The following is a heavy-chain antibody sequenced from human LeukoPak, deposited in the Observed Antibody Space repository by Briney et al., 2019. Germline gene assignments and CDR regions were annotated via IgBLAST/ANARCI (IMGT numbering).Heavy chain of an antibody. CDR1: GGSISSYY. J-gene: IGHJ5*02. CDR3: ARGDLIAAAGTYGWFDP. V-gene: IGHV4-34*01. D-gene: IGHD6-13*01. CDR2: INHSGST. Sequence: SETLSLTCTVSGGSISSYYWSWIRQPPGKGLEWIGEINHSGSTNYNPSLKSRVTISVDTSKNQFSLKLSSVTAADTAVYYCARGDLIAAAGTYGWFDPWGQGTLVTVSS.